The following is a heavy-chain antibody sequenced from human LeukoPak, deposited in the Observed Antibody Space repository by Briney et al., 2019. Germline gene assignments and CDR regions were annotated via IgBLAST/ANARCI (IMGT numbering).Heavy chain of an antibody. D-gene: IGHD6-19*01. CDR3: ARPGYSSGWYVY. Sequence: SETLSLTCTVSGGSISSSSYYWGWIRQPPGKGLEGIGSIYASGSTYYNPSLKSRVTISVDTSKNQFSLKLSSVTAADTAVYYCARPGYSSGWYVYWGQGTLVTVSS. V-gene: IGHV4-39*01. CDR2: IYASGST. CDR1: GGSISSSSYY. J-gene: IGHJ4*02.